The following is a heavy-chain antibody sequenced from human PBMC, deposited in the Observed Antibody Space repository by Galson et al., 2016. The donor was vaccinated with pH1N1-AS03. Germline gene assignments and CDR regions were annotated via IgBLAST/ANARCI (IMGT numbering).Heavy chain of an antibody. V-gene: IGHV4-59*11. CDR1: GGSISSHY. CDR3: ARHDYGDYVGWFDP. Sequence: LSLTCTVSGGSISSHYWNWIRQPPGKGLEWIGCINYSGSTNYNPSLKSRATISVDTSKNQFSLKLSSVTAADTAVYYCARHDYGDYVGWFDPWGQGTLVTVSS. D-gene: IGHD4-17*01. J-gene: IGHJ5*02. CDR2: INYSGST.